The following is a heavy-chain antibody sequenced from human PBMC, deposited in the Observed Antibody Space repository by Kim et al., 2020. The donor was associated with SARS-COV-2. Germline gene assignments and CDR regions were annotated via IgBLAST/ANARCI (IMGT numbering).Heavy chain of an antibody. D-gene: IGHD3-10*01. CDR2: ST. J-gene: IGHJ4*02. Sequence: STGDAASVKGRFTSSKDNAKNTVYLQMSSLRADDTSVYYCARDSGRIVDDWGQGTLVTVSS. CDR3: ARDSGRIVDD. V-gene: IGHV3-74*01.